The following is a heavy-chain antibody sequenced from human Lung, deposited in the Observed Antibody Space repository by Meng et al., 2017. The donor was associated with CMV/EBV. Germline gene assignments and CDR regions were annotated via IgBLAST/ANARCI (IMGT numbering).Heavy chain of an antibody. CDR3: LRRSGGSV. J-gene: IGHJ1*01. D-gene: IGHD3-10*01. Sequence: QVQFGGAGPARVKPSETLSLTCAVSGDSITNHNWWAWVRQPPGKGLEWIGEIPHRGSSAYNPSLKSRVSMSIDKSKNQFSLKLTSVTAADTAVYHCLRRSGGSVWGQGTLVTVSS. V-gene: IGHV4-4*02. CDR1: GDSITNHNW. CDR2: IPHRGSS.